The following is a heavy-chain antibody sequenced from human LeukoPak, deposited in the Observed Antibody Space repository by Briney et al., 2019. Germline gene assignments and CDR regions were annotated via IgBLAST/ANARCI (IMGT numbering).Heavy chain of an antibody. CDR2: IYYSGST. Sequence: PSETLSLTCTVSGGSISSGGYYWRWIRQHPGKGLEWIGYIYYSGSTYYNPSLKSRVTISVDTSKNQFSLKLSSVTAADTAVYYCARWSRSYRMFDPWGQGTLVTVSS. CDR1: GGSISSGGYY. CDR3: ARWSRSYRMFDP. D-gene: IGHD3-16*02. J-gene: IGHJ5*02. V-gene: IGHV4-31*03.